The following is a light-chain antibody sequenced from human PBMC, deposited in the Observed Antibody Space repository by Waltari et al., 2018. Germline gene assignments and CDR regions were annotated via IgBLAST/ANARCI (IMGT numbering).Light chain of an antibody. V-gene: IGLV3-25*03. Sequence: SYELTQPPSVSVSPGQTARITCSGDALPKQYAYWYQQKPGQAPVLVIYKDRERPSGIPERFSGSSSGTTVTLTITGVQAEDEADYYCQSADNSGTYYVFGTGTKVTVL. CDR1: ALPKQY. CDR2: KDR. J-gene: IGLJ1*01. CDR3: QSADNSGTYYV.